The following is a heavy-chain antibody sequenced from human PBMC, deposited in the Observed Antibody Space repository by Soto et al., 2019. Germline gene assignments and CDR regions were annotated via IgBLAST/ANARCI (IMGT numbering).Heavy chain of an antibody. Sequence: ASQTLSLTCTVSGGSLSSYCWSWIRQPPGKGLEKIRYIYYSGSTNYNHSLKSRVTISVDTSKNQFSLKLSSVTAADTAVYYCASVLRGYRLHPAGLSYRGQRTSVPGSS. D-gene: IGHD3-22*01. V-gene: IGHV4-59*01. CDR3: ASVLRGYRLHPAGLSY. CDR2: IYYSGST. J-gene: IGHJ4*02. CDR1: GGSLSSYC.